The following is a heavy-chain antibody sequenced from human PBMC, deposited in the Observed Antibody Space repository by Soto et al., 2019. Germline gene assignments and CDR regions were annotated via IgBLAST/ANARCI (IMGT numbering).Heavy chain of an antibody. CDR3: ARDGYYSGSGRYFGL. CDR2: VSGSGGGT. Sequence: GGSLRLSCAASGFTFSSHTMSWLRQAPGKGLEWIAAVSGSGGGTYYADSVKGRFTISRDNSKNTLYLQMNSLRAEDTAVYYWARDGYYSGSGRYFGLWGRGTLVTVAS. CDR1: GFTFSSHT. D-gene: IGHD3-10*01. V-gene: IGHV3-23*01. J-gene: IGHJ2*01.